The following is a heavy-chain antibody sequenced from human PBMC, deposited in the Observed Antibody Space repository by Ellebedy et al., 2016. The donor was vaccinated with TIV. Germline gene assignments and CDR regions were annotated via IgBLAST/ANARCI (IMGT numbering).Heavy chain of an antibody. CDR3: ARPSVSTGYYQFDF. V-gene: IGHV3-7*01. CDR1: GFTFSSYW. CDR2: IKQDGSAK. Sequence: GGSLRLSCVGSGFTFSSYWMSWVRQAPGKGLEWVAGIKQDGSAKYYMDSVKGRLTISRDNAKNSLYLQMNSLRAEDTAVYYCARPSVSTGYYQFDFWGQGALVTVSS. D-gene: IGHD3-22*01. J-gene: IGHJ4*02.